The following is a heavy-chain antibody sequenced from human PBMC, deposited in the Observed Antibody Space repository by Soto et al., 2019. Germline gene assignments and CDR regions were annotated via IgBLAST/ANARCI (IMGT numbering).Heavy chain of an antibody. CDR2: IYPSDSDT. Sequence: GESLKISCQGSGYNFAGYWIAWVRQMPGKGLELMGIIYPSDSDTRYRPSFQGQVTRSADKSISSAYLQWSILRASDTAMYYCARGGVSTRTFDYWGQGTPVTVSS. D-gene: IGHD3-3*01. CDR3: ARGGVSTRTFDY. J-gene: IGHJ4*02. V-gene: IGHV5-51*01. CDR1: GYNFAGYW.